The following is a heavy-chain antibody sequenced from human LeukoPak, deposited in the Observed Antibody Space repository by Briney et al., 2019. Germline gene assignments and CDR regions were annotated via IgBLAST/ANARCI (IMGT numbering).Heavy chain of an antibody. D-gene: IGHD6-6*01. CDR2: IYHSGST. Sequence: SETLSLTCTVSGGSISSGGYYWSWIRQPPGKGLEWIGYIYHSGSTYYNPSLKSRVTISVDRSKNQFSLKLSSVTAADTAVYYCARDPQYSGPGYWGQGTPVTVSS. CDR3: ARDPQYSGPGY. V-gene: IGHV4-30-2*01. J-gene: IGHJ4*02. CDR1: GGSISSGGYY.